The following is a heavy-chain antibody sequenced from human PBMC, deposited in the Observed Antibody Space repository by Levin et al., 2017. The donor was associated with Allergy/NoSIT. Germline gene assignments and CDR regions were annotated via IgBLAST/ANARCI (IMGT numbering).Heavy chain of an antibody. CDR2: ISSDGNNK. V-gene: IGHV3-30*18. Sequence: PGGSLRLSCAASGFAFSSYGIHWVRQAPGKGLEWVAAISSDGNNKYFADSVKGRFTISRDNSKNTLYLQMNSLRAEDTAVYYCAKDLTDVASLWYFDLWGRGTLVALSS. CDR1: GFAFSSYG. D-gene: IGHD2-21*01. J-gene: IGHJ2*01. CDR3: AKDLTDVASLWYFDL.